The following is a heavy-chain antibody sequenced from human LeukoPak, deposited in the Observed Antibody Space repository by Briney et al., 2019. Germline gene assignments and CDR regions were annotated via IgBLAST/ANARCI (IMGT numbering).Heavy chain of an antibody. CDR2: IYSGGNT. D-gene: IGHD2-21*01. CDR3: ARVRVGVVSAQDYNWFDP. V-gene: IGHV3-53*01. J-gene: IGHJ5*02. CDR1: GFTVSSNS. Sequence: GGSLRLSCAASGFTVSSNSMSWVRQAPGKGLEWVSLIYSGGNTHYADSVKGRFSISRDNSKNTLYLQMNSLRAEDTAMYYCARVRVGVVSAQDYNWFDPWGQGTLVTVSS.